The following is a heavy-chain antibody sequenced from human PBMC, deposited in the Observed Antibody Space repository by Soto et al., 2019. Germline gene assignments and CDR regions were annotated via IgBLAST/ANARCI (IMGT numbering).Heavy chain of an antibody. V-gene: IGHV3-48*01. CDR2: ISTSSSTI. CDR3: ARPSFDI. CDR1: GFTFSTYS. Sequence: EVQLVESGGDLVQPGGSLRLSCAASGFTFSTYSMNWVRQAPGKGPEWVSYISTSSSTIYYADSVKGRFTISRDNAKNSLYLQMNSLRAEDTAVYYCARPSFDIWGQGTMVTVSS. J-gene: IGHJ3*02.